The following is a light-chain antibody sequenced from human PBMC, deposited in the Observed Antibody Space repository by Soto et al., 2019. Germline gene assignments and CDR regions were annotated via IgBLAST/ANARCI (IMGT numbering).Light chain of an antibody. CDR2: GAS. CDR1: QSVSSSY. CDR3: QQYTDWPIT. Sequence: EIVLTQSPGTLSLSPGERATLSFRASQSVSSSYLAWYQQKPGQAPRLLIYGASSRATGIPDRFSGSGSGTDFTLTITSLQSDDFAVYFCQQYTDWPITFGQGTRLEI. J-gene: IGKJ5*01. V-gene: IGKV3-20*01.